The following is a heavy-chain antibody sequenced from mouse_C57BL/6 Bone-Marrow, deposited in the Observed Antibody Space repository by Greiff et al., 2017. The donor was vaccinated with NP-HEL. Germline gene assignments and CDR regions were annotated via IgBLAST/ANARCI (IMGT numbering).Heavy chain of an antibody. CDR2: INPSTGGT. D-gene: IGHD1-1*01. CDR3: ARDYYGSSHDY. CDR1: GYSFTGYY. V-gene: IGHV1-42*01. J-gene: IGHJ2*01. Sequence: EVQLQQSGPELVKPGASVKISCKASGYSFTGYYMNWVKQSPEKSLEWIGEINPSTGGTTYNQKFKAKATLTVDKSSSTAYMQLKSLTSEDSAVDYCARDYYGSSHDYWGQGTTLTVSS.